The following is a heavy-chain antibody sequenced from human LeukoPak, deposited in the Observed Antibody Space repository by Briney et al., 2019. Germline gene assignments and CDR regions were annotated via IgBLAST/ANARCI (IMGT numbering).Heavy chain of an antibody. D-gene: IGHD6-6*01. CDR1: GGSICSYY. V-gene: IGHV4-4*07. Sequence: SETLSLTCTVSGGSICSYYWSWIRQPAGKGLEWIGRIYTSGSTNYNPSLKSRVTMSVDTSKNQFSLKLSSVTAADTAVYYCARDSSSMGFYYYYYMDVWGKGTTVTVSS. CDR3: ARDSSSMGFYYYYYMDV. J-gene: IGHJ6*03. CDR2: IYTSGST.